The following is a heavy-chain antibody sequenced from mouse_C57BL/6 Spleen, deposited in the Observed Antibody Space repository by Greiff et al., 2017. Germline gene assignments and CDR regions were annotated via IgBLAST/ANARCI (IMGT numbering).Heavy chain of an antibody. V-gene: IGHV1-85*01. CDR2: IYPRDGST. J-gene: IGHJ2*01. D-gene: IGHD3-2*02. Sequence: QVQLKESGPELVKPGASVKLSCKASGYTFTSYDINWVKQRPGPGLEWIGWIYPRDGSTKYNEKFKGKATLTVDTSSSTAYMELHSLTSEDSAVYFCARWAAQAFDYWGQGTTLTVSS. CDR3: ARWAAQAFDY. CDR1: GYTFTSYD.